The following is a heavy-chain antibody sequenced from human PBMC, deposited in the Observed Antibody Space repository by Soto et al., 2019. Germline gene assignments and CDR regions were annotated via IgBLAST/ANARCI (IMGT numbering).Heavy chain of an antibody. CDR2: IIPIFGTA. CDR3: GYPPDYYSGMDV. J-gene: IGHJ6*02. Sequence: QVQLVQSGAEVKKPGSSVKVSCKASGGTFSSYAISWVRQAPGQGLEWMGGIIPIFGTANYAQKFQGRVTITADESTSTASMELSSLRSEDTAVYYCGYPPDYYSGMDVWGQGTTVTVSS. CDR1: GGTFSSYA. V-gene: IGHV1-69*12. D-gene: IGHD2-15*01.